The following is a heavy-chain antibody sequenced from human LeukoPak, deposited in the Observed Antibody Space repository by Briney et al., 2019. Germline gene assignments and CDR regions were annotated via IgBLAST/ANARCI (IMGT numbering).Heavy chain of an antibody. J-gene: IGHJ4*02. CDR3: AKDARRTDGWYFFDY. Sequence: PGGSLRLSCAASGFAFSSQAMGWVRQAPREGLEWVSVISDSGSLTYYADTVKGRFTISRDNSKNTLLLQMNILRAEDTAVYYCAKDARRTDGWYFFDYWGQGTLVTVSS. CDR2: ISDSGSLT. V-gene: IGHV3-23*01. D-gene: IGHD6-19*01. CDR1: GFAFSSQA.